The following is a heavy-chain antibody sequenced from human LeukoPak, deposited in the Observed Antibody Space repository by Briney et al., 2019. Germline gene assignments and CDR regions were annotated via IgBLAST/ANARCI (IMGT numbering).Heavy chain of an antibody. Sequence: SETLSLTCAVYGGSFSGYYWSWIRQPPGKGLEWIGEINHSGSTNYKPSLKSRVTILVDTSKNQFSLKLSSVTAADTAVYYCAGGVNFVVVPAARGHRFDPWGQGTLVTVSS. J-gene: IGHJ5*02. CDR2: INHSGST. D-gene: IGHD2-2*01. CDR1: GGSFSGYY. V-gene: IGHV4-34*01. CDR3: AGGVNFVVVPAARGHRFDP.